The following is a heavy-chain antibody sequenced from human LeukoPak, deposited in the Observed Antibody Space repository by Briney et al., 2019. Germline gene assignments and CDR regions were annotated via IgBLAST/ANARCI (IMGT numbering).Heavy chain of an antibody. D-gene: IGHD3-10*01. V-gene: IGHV4-30-4*08. Sequence: SETLSLTCTVSGASLSSGDYYWGWIRQPPGRGLEWIGYIYYSGSTYYNPSLKSRVTISVDTSKNQFSLKLSSVTAADTAVYYCARSYGSGSYRDYWGQGTLVTVSS. CDR3: ARSYGSGSYRDY. CDR2: IYYSGST. J-gene: IGHJ4*02. CDR1: GASLSSGDYY.